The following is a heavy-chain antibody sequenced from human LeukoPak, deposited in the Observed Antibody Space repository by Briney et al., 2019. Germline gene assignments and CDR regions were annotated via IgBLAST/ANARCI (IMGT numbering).Heavy chain of an antibody. V-gene: IGHV5-51*01. D-gene: IGHD6-19*01. CDR2: IYPGDSDT. CDR3: ARHARLYSSYYMDV. CDR1: GYSFTSYW. Sequence: GESLQISCKGSGYSFTSYWIGWVRQMPGKGLEWMGIIYPGDSDTRYSPSFQGQATISADKSISTSYLQWSSLKASDTAMYYCARHARLYSSYYMDVWGKGTTVTISS. J-gene: IGHJ6*03.